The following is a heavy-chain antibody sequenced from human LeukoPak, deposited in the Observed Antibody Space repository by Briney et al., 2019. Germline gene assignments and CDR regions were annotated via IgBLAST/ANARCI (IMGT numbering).Heavy chain of an antibody. CDR3: ARGISESGYHHFDY. CDR2: ISYDGSNK. Sequence: PGGSLRLSCAASGFTFSTYAIHWVRQAPGKGLEWVAVISYDGSNKYYADSVKGRFTISRDNSKNTLYLQMSSLRADDTAVYYCARGISESGYHHFDYWGEGPRVSVSS. V-gene: IGHV3-30*04. D-gene: IGHD3-3*01. CDR1: GFTFSTYA. J-gene: IGHJ4*02.